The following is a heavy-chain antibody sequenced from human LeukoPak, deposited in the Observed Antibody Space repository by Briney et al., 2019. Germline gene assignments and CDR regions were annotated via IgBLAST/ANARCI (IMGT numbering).Heavy chain of an antibody. V-gene: IGHV4-39*07. CDR3: ARVLPSGSSQGGFY. CDR1: GGSISSSSYY. CDR2: IYYSGST. J-gene: IGHJ4*02. D-gene: IGHD1-26*01. Sequence: PSETLSLTCTVSGGSISSSSYYWGWIRQPPGKGLEWIGSIYYSGSTYYNPSLKSRVTISVDTSKNQFSLKLSSVTAADTAVYYCARVLPSGSSQGGFYWGQGTLVTVSS.